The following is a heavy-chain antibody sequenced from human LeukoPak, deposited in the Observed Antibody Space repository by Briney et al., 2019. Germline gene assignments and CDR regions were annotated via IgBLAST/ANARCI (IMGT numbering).Heavy chain of an antibody. CDR3: AKGSFTMVRGGLDY. V-gene: IGHV3-30*18. Sequence: GRSLRLSCAASGFTFSSYSIHWVRQAPGKGLEWVAVISYDGSNKYYADSVKGRFTISRDNSKNTLYLEMNSLRTEDTAVYYCAKGSFTMVRGGLDYWGQGTLVTVSS. CDR1: GFTFSSYS. D-gene: IGHD3-10*01. J-gene: IGHJ4*02. CDR2: ISYDGSNK.